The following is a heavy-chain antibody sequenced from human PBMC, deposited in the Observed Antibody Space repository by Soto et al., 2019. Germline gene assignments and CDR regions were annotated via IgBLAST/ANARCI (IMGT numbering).Heavy chain of an antibody. D-gene: IGHD3-9*01. CDR1: GFTFTTYA. V-gene: IGHV3-23*01. Sequence: EVQLLESGGGLVQPGGPLGPSVAASGFTFTTYAMSGFARPPGKGREGVSAVGGSGVSTYYPDSVKGRFTISRDNSKNTLYLQMNSLRAEDTAVYYCAKDGNPIPYLTGYYRLGWFDPWGQGTLVTVSS. CDR3: AKDGNPIPYLTGYYRLGWFDP. J-gene: IGHJ5*02. CDR2: VGGSGVST.